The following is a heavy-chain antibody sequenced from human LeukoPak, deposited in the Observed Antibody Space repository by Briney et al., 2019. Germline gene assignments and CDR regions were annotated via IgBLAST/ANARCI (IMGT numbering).Heavy chain of an antibody. V-gene: IGHV1-8*02. Sequence: ASVKVSCKASGYTFTSYDINWVRQATGQGLEWMGWMNPNSGNTGYAQKFQGRVTMTRDTSTSTVYMELSSLRSEDTAVYYCARDASSGWYRRYYFDYWGQGTLVTVSS. D-gene: IGHD6-19*01. CDR2: MNPNSGNT. J-gene: IGHJ4*02. CDR3: ARDASSGWYRRYYFDY. CDR1: GYTFTSYD.